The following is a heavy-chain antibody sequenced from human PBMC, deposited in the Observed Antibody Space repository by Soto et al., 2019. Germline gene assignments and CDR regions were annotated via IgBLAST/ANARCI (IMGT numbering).Heavy chain of an antibody. Sequence: GGSLRLSCAASGFTFSSYAMSWVRQAPGKGLEWGSGISGSGGSTYYADSVKGRFTISRDNSKNTLYLQMNSLRAEDTAVYYCVKGVNYGILGWFDPWGQGTLVTVSS. CDR1: GFTFSSYA. CDR2: ISGSGGST. CDR3: VKGVNYGILGWFDP. J-gene: IGHJ5*02. D-gene: IGHD3-9*01. V-gene: IGHV3-23*01.